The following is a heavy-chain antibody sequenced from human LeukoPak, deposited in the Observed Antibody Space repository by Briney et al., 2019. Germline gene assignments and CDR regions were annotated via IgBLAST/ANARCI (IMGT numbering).Heavy chain of an antibody. Sequence: GEALQISCYGSGYGFTSYWIGWVRQMPGQGLEGMGSFYPGDSETRYSPSFQGQVTISADKSISNAYLQRSRLKASDTAVYYCARLQRESSSWCFDYWGQGTLVTVSS. V-gene: IGHV5-51*01. CDR3: ARLQRESSSWCFDY. CDR1: GYGFTSYW. J-gene: IGHJ4*02. CDR2: FYPGDSET. D-gene: IGHD6-13*01.